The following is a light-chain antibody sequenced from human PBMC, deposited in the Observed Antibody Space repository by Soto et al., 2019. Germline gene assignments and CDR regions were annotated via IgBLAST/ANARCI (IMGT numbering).Light chain of an antibody. CDR3: HQYGASPT. V-gene: IGKV3-20*01. Sequence: EIVLTQSPGTLSLSPGERATLSCRASQSVRSNYFVWYQQKFGQAPRLLIYGASNRAAGIPDRFSGSGSGTDFILTIGRLEPEVFAVYYCHQYGASPTFGGGTKVEIK. J-gene: IGKJ4*01. CDR2: GAS. CDR1: QSVRSNY.